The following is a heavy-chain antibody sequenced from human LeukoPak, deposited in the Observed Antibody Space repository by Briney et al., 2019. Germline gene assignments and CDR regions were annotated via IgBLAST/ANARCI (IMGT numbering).Heavy chain of an antibody. Sequence: ASVKVSCKVSGYTLTALSMHWVRQAPGQGLGWMGGFDPEDGETIYAQKFQGRVTMTEATSTDTAYMELSSLRSEDTAVYYCATPYPMAPYYYYYGMDVWGQGTTVTVSS. CDR2: FDPEDGET. J-gene: IGHJ6*02. CDR1: GYTLTALS. V-gene: IGHV1-24*01. D-gene: IGHD3-10*01. CDR3: ATPYPMAPYYYYYGMDV.